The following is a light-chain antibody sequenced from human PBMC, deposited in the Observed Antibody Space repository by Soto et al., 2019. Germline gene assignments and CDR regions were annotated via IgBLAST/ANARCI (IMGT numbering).Light chain of an antibody. J-gene: IGKJ4*01. CDR2: TAS. CDR3: QQSFSAPLT. CDR1: QNIKKY. Sequence: DIQMTQSPSALSASVGDRVTITCRASQNIKKYLNWYRQKPGKAPDLLIYTASSLQVGFPSRFSGSGSGTDFSLTITSLQPEDSATYFCQQSFSAPLTVGGGTKVEIK. V-gene: IGKV1-39*01.